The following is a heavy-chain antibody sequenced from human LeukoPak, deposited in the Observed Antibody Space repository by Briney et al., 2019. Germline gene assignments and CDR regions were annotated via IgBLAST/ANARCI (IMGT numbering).Heavy chain of an antibody. D-gene: IGHD4-23*01. J-gene: IGHJ4*02. Sequence: PGGSLRLSCAAPGFTFSNAWMSWVRQAPGKGMDWVGRIKSKTDGGTTDYAAPVKGRFTISRDDSKNTLYLQMNSLKTEDTAVYYCTTDATDGGAFDYWGQGTLVTVSS. CDR3: TTDATDGGAFDY. V-gene: IGHV3-15*01. CDR2: IKSKTDGGTT. CDR1: GFTFSNAW.